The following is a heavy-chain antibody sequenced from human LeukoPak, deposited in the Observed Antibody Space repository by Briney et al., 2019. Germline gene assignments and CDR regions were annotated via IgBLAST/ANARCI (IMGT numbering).Heavy chain of an antibody. CDR3: GRDSLGGDY. CDR1: GFSFSTFG. D-gene: IGHD3-16*01. V-gene: IGHV3-33*08. Sequence: GGSLRLSCAASGFSFSTFGMHWARRAPGKGLEWVAVIWNDGSKKFYAESVKGRFTISRDNSQNTLYLQLNRLRAEDTAVYYCGRDSLGGDYWGQGTLVTVSS. J-gene: IGHJ4*02. CDR2: IWNDGSKK.